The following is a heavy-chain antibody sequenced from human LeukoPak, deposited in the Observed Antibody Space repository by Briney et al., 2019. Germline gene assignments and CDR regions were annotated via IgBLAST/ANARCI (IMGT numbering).Heavy chain of an antibody. V-gene: IGHV4-59*01. CDR3: ARDYSTYYFDY. CDR2: IHYSGST. CDR1: GGSISTYY. D-gene: IGHD4-11*01. Sequence: SETLSLTCTVSGGSISTYYWSWIRQPPGKGLEWIGYIHYSGSTSYNPSLKSRVTISVDTSKNQFSLKLSSVTAADTAVYYCARDYSTYYFDYWGQGSLATVSS. J-gene: IGHJ4*02.